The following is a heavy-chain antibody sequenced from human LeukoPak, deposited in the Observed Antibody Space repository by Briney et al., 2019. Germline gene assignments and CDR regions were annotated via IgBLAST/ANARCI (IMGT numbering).Heavy chain of an antibody. V-gene: IGHV1-2*02. CDR2: INPNSGGT. CDR1: GYTFTGYY. Sequence: GASVKVSCKASGYTFTGYYMHWVRQAPGQGLEWMGWINPNSGGTNYAQKFQGRVTMTRDTSISTAYMELRRLRSDDTAVYYCARGASSTSAAFDIWGQGTMVTVSS. J-gene: IGHJ3*02. D-gene: IGHD2-2*01. CDR3: ARGASSTSAAFDI.